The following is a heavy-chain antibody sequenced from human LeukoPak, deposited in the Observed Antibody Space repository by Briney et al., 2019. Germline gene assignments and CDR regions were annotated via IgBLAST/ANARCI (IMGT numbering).Heavy chain of an antibody. D-gene: IGHD3-10*01. CDR3: ASHYCGSGTPSGY. V-gene: IGHV1-2*02. Sequence: ASVKVSCKASGYTFTSYGISWVRQAPGQGLEWMGWINPNSGGTNYAQKFQGRVTMTRGTSISTAYMELSRLRSDDTAVYYCASHYCGSGTPSGYWGQGTLVTVSS. CDR2: INPNSGGT. J-gene: IGHJ4*02. CDR1: GYTFTSYG.